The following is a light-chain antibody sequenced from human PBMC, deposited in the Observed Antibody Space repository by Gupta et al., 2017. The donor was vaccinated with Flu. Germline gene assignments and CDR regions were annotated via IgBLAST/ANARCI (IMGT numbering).Light chain of an antibody. CDR3: HQYSSTPYS. V-gene: IGKV4-1*01. Sequence: DIVMRLPPYSLAVSLGERPTINCKSSLRVLYSANNKNYLPWYQQKPGQPPKLLIYWASTREPGVPDRFSGSGSGTDFTLTISSLETEDVAVYCCHQYSSTPYSFGQGTKLAIK. CDR2: WAS. CDR1: LRVLYSANNKNY. J-gene: IGKJ2*03.